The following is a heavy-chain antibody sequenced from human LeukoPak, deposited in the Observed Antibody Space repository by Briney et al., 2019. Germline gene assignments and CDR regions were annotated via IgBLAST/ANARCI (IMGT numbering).Heavy chain of an antibody. J-gene: IGHJ4*02. D-gene: IGHD5-12*01. CDR2: IKQDGSET. CDR1: GFTFRSYW. Sequence: PGGSLRLSCAASGFTFRSYWMTWVRQYPGKGLEWVANIKQDGSETYYADSVKGRFTISRDNAKRSLYLQMNSLRAEDTAVYYCAKRDAGSPSHFDYWGQGTLVTVSS. CDR3: AKRDAGSPSHFDY. V-gene: IGHV3-7*01.